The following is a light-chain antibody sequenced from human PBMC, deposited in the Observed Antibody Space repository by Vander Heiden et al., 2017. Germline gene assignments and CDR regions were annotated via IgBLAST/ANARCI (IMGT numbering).Light chain of an antibody. Sequence: QPVLTHSSSASASLGSSVKLTCTLSAGHSSYVISWHQLQPGKAPRYLMKVDYDGTYKKGNGVPDRFSGSSSGADRYLTISNLQVEDEDYYYCETWDSKGVFGEGTKLTVL. J-gene: IGLJ3*02. V-gene: IGLV4-60*02. CDR2: VDYDGTY. CDR1: AGHSSYV. CDR3: ETWDSKGV.